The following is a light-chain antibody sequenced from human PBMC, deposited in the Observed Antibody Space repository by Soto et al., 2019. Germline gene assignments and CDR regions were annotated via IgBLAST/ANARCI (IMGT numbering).Light chain of an antibody. CDR2: AAS. CDR1: RPIRTS. V-gene: IGKV1-39*01. Sequence: DSQMTHSPSALSASVGDRVTITCRARRPIRTSLNWYQQEPGKAPTLLIYAASSLQSGVPLRFSGSGSETEFTLTISSLQHAGFATYYCHQSYNIPPTFGQGTEVDI. J-gene: IGKJ1*01. CDR3: HQSYNIPPT.